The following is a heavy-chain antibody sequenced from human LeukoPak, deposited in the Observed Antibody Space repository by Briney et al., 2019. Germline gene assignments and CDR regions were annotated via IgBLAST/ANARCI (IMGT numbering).Heavy chain of an antibody. J-gene: IGHJ6*03. CDR1: GFSFSRYW. D-gene: IGHD4-17*01. Sequence: GGSLRLSCAASGFSFSRYWMHWVRQAPGKGLERVARSYLDGSSTSHADPAKDRFTISRDNAKNTLYLQMNSLRAEDTAVYYCARERSTVSTMDVWGKGTTVTVSS. CDR3: ARERSTVSTMDV. V-gene: IGHV3-74*01. CDR2: SYLDGSST.